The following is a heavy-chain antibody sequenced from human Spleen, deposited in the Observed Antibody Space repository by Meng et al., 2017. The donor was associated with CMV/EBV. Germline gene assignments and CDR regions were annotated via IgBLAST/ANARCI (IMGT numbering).Heavy chain of an antibody. CDR3: ARRNNYGNYYGMDV. D-gene: IGHD1/OR15-1a*01. V-gene: IGHV5-51*01. J-gene: IGHJ6*02. Sequence: GGSLRLSCKGFGYSFTTYWIGWVRQMPGKGLQWMGIIYPGDSDTRYSPSFQGQVTISADKSISTAYLQWSSLKASDTATYYCARRNNYGNYYGMDVWGQGTTVTVSS. CDR1: GYSFTTYW. CDR2: IYPGDSDT.